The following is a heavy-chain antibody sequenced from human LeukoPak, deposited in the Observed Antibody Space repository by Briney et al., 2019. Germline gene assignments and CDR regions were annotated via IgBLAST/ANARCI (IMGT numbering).Heavy chain of an antibody. J-gene: IGHJ4*02. CDR2: ISSSSSYI. Sequence: KAGGSLRLSCAASGFTFSSYSMNWVRQAPGKGLEWVSSISSSSSYIYYADSVKGRFTISRDNAKNSLYLQMNSLRAEDTAVYYCARDRGELPWVDYWGQGTLVTVSS. D-gene: IGHD1-26*01. V-gene: IGHV3-21*01. CDR3: ARDRGELPWVDY. CDR1: GFTFSSYS.